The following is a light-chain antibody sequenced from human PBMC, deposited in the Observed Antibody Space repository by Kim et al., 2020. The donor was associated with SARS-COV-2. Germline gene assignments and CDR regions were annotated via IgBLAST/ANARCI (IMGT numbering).Light chain of an antibody. CDR1: QDSRSY. CDR3: QQYNSYPPT. Sequence: SVGDTGTITCRASQDSRSYLALFQVKPGKAPRPLIFGAFGLQDGVPSRFTGSGYGTDFTLTINGLQPEDFATYYCQQYNSYPPTFGQGTKVDIK. J-gene: IGKJ1*01. CDR2: GAF. V-gene: IGKV1-16*01.